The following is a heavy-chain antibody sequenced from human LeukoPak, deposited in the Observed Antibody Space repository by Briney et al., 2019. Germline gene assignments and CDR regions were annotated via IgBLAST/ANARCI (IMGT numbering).Heavy chain of an antibody. D-gene: IGHD5-12*01. Sequence: GGSLRLSCAASGFTFSSYWMSWVSQAPGKGLEWVANIKQDGSEKYFVDSVMGRFTVSRDNAKNSLYLQMNSLRAEDTAVYYCARDRVETVATMRLDYWGQGTLVTVSS. CDR1: GFTFSSYW. J-gene: IGHJ4*02. CDR2: IKQDGSEK. V-gene: IGHV3-7*01. CDR3: ARDRVETVATMRLDY.